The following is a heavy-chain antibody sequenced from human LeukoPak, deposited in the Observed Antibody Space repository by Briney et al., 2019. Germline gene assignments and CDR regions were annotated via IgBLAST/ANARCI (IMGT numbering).Heavy chain of an antibody. J-gene: IGHJ4*02. CDR3: ARRGGSSSRRSPIDY. CDR2: INQDGSQR. Sequence: GGSLRLSCTASGFTLSDYWMTWVRQAPGKGPEWVAHINQDGSQRYYVDSVRGRFTISRDNAKNSLFLQMNGLRAEDTAVYYCARRGGSSSRRSPIDYWGQGTLVTVSS. V-gene: IGHV3-7*01. CDR1: GFTLSDYW. D-gene: IGHD6-6*01.